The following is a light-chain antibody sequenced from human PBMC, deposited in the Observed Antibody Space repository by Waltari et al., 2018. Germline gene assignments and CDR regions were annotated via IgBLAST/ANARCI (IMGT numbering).Light chain of an antibody. V-gene: IGLV3-21*04. CDR3: QVWGINNDHLLV. Sequence: SYVLTQPPSVSVAPGQTARITCGGNNIGSKSVHWYQQKPGQAPVLVIFYDRDRPSGIPERFPGTNSGNTATLTISRVEAGDEADYYCQVWGINNDHLLVFGGGTRPTAL. CDR1: NIGSKS. CDR2: YDR. J-gene: IGLJ2*01.